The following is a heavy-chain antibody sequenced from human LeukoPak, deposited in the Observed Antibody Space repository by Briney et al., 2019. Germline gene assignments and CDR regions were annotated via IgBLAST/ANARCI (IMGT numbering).Heavy chain of an antibody. CDR3: AVHYYDSSGYVDY. D-gene: IGHD3-22*01. J-gene: IGHJ4*02. CDR1: GFTFTSSA. CDR2: IVVGSGNT. V-gene: IGHV1-58*02. Sequence: SVKVSCKASGFTFTSSAMQWVRQARGQRLEWIGWIVVGSGNTNYAQKFQERVTITRDMSTSTAYMELSSLRSEDMAVYYCAVHYYDSSGYVDYWGQGTLVTVSS.